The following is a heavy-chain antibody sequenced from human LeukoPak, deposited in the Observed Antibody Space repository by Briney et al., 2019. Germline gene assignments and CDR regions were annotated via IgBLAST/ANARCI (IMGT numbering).Heavy chain of an antibody. D-gene: IGHD3-22*01. Sequence: GRSLRLSCAASGFTFSSYAMSWVRQAPGKWLEWDSAISGSGGSTYYADSVKGRFTISRDNSKNTLYLQMNSLRAEDTAVYYCAKVRGTMIVVVLLFDYWGQGTLVTVSS. CDR2: ISGSGGST. CDR3: AKVRGTMIVVVLLFDY. J-gene: IGHJ4*02. CDR1: GFTFSSYA. V-gene: IGHV3-23*01.